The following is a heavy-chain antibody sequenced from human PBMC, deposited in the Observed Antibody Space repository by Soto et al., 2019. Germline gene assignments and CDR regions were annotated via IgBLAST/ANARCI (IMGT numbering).Heavy chain of an antibody. V-gene: IGHV3-30*18. D-gene: IGHD6-13*01. J-gene: IGHJ6*02. CDR2: ISYDGSNK. Sequence: RRLSCAASGFTFSSYGMHWVRQAPGKGLEWVAVISYDGSNKYYADSVKGRFTISRDNSKNTLYLQMNSLRAEDTAVYYCAKGGYSSSWSQIYYYYGMDVWGQGTTVTVSS. CDR1: GFTFSSYG. CDR3: AKGGYSSSWSQIYYYYGMDV.